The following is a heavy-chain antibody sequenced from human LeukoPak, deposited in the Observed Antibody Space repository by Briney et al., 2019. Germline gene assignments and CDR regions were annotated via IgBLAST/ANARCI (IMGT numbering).Heavy chain of an antibody. CDR1: GVTVSSNY. J-gene: IGHJ4*02. D-gene: IGHD2-21*01. Sequence: GGSLRLSCAASGVTVSSNYMSWVRQAPGEGLEWVSVIYSGGSTYYADSVKCRFTISRDNSKPTLYLQMNSLSAEDTAVYYCARALGQLFDYWGQGTLVTVSS. V-gene: IGHV3-66*02. CDR3: ARALGQLFDY. CDR2: IYSGGST.